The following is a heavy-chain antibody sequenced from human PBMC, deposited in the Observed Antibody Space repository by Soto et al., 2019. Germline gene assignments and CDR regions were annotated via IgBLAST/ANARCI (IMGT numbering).Heavy chain of an antibody. V-gene: IGHV1-8*01. CDR3: ATSYGSGSYYYYYYMDV. D-gene: IGHD3-10*01. Sequence: ASVKVSCKASGYTFTSYDINWVRQATGQGLEWMGWMNPNSGNTGYAQKFQGRVTMTRNTSISTAYMELSSLRSEDTAVYYCATSYGSGSYYYYYYMDVWGKGTTVTVSS. CDR2: MNPNSGNT. CDR1: GYTFTSYD. J-gene: IGHJ6*03.